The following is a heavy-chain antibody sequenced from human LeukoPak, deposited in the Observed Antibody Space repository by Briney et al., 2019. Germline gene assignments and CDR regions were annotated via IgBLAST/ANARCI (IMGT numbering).Heavy chain of an antibody. CDR2: IYSGGST. J-gene: IGHJ4*02. V-gene: IGHV3-66*01. D-gene: IGHD3-3*01. CDR3: ASSRNYDFWSGSSGGY. CDR1: GFTVSSNY. Sequence: VGSLRLSCAASGFTVSSNYMSWVRQAPGKGLEWVSVIYSGGSTYYADSVKGRFTISRDNSKKTLYLQMNSLRAEDTAVYYCASSRNYDFWSGSSGGYWGQGTLVTVSS.